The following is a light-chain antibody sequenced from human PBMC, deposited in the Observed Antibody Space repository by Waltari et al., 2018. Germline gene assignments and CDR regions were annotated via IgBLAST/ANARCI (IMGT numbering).Light chain of an antibody. CDR2: DVN. CDR3: SSLTGGSDLGWV. Sequence: QSALTQPASVSGSPGQPVTISCTGTSSDIGRYNYIAWYQHHPGKVPKLIIYDVNNLPAGISGRFSSSKSGYTASLTSAGLPTEDEADYYCSSLTGGSDLGWVFGGGTKVTV. V-gene: IGLV2-14*03. CDR1: SSDIGRYNY. J-gene: IGLJ3*02.